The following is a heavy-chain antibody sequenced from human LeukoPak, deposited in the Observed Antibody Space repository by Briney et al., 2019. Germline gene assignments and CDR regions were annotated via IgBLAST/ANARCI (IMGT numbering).Heavy chain of an antibody. CDR3: ARLSNYYYFDY. J-gene: IGHJ4*02. D-gene: IGHD4-11*01. Sequence: PSETLSLTCTVSGGSISSSSYYWGWIRQPPGKGLEWIGSIYYSGSTYYNPSLKSRVTISVDTSKNQFSLKLSSVAAADTAVYYCARLSNYYYFDYWGQGTLVTVSS. CDR1: GGSISSSSYY. V-gene: IGHV4-39*07. CDR2: IYYSGST.